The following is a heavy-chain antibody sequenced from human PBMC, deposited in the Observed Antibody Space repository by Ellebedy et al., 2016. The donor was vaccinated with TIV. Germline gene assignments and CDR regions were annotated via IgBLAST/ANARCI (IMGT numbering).Heavy chain of an antibody. CDR1: GFTFSDYW. CDR2: IKQHGSEK. Sequence: PGGSLRLSCAASGFTFSDYWMTWVRQAPGKGLEWVANIKQHGSEKYYVDSVKGRFTISRDNAKNLLLRQMNSLRVEDTAVYYCARQKTPMDVWGQGTTVTVSS. J-gene: IGHJ6*02. CDR3: ARQKTPMDV. V-gene: IGHV3-7*01.